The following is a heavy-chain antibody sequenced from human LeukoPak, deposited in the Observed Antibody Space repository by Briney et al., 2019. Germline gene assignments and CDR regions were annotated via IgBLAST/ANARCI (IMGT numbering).Heavy chain of an antibody. CDR3: ARDPSSVASGYYFDS. CDR2: ISSSSSYI. CDR1: GFTFSNYG. J-gene: IGHJ4*02. D-gene: IGHD3-3*01. V-gene: IGHV3-21*01. Sequence: GGSLRLSCAASGFTFSNYGMTWVRQAPGKGLEWVSSISSSSSYIYYAESVKGRFAISRDNAENSVYLQMNSLRPEDTAVYYCARDPSSVASGYYFDSWGQGTLVTVSS.